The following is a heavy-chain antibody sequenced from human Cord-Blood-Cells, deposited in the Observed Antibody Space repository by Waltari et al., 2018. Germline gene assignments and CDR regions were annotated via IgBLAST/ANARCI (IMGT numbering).Heavy chain of an antibody. CDR2: IYHSGST. D-gene: IGHD2-21*02. V-gene: IGHV4-38-2*01. J-gene: IGHJ3*02. Sequence: QVQLQESGPGLVKPSETLSLTCAVSGYSISSGYYWGWIRQPPGKGLEWIGSIYHSGSTYYNPPLKSRVTISVDTSKNQFSLKLSSVTAADTAVYYCASPLPLLIVSNDAFDIWGQGTMVTVSS. CDR1: GYSISSGYY. CDR3: ASPLPLLIVSNDAFDI.